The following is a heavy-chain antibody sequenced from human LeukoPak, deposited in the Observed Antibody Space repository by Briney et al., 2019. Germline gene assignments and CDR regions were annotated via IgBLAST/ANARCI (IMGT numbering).Heavy chain of an antibody. Sequence: GGSLRLSCSASGLTFSSYWMHWVRQAPGKGLVWVSRMNSDGSITSYADSVKGRFTISRDNANNTLYLQMHSLRAEDTAVYYCASLWQRGLSIFAGSDYFDYWGQGTLVTVSS. CDR3: ASLWQRGLSIFAGSDYFDY. CDR2: MNSDGSIT. V-gene: IGHV3-74*01. CDR1: GLTFSSYW. D-gene: IGHD3-16*02. J-gene: IGHJ4*02.